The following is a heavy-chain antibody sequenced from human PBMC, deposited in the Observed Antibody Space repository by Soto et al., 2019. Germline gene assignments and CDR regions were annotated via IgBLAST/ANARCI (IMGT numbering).Heavy chain of an antibody. D-gene: IGHD3-22*01. Sequence: VGSLRLSCAASGFTFSSYGMHWVRQAPGKGLEWVAVISYDGSNKYYADSVKGRFTISRDNSKNTLYLQMNSLRAEDTAVYYCAKDAYDSSGYYGGYYYYYGMDVWGQGTTVTVSS. CDR2: ISYDGSNK. CDR1: GFTFSSYG. V-gene: IGHV3-30*18. CDR3: AKDAYDSSGYYGGYYYYYGMDV. J-gene: IGHJ6*02.